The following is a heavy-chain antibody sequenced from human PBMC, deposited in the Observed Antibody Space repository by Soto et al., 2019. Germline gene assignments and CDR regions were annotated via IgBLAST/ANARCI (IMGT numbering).Heavy chain of an antibody. Sequence: PSETLSLTCTVSGGSISSSSYYWGWIRQPPGKGLEWIGSIYYSGSTYYNPSLKNRVTISVDTSKNQFSLKLSSVTAADTAVYYCARGVRGSNYYYYYGMDVWGQGTTVTVSS. CDR3: ARGVRGSNYYYYYGMDV. D-gene: IGHD3-10*01. CDR2: IYYSGST. J-gene: IGHJ6*02. V-gene: IGHV4-39*01. CDR1: GGSISSSSYY.